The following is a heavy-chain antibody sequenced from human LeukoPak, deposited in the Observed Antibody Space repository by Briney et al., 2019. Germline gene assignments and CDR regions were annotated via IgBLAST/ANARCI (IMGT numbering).Heavy chain of an antibody. D-gene: IGHD3-16*02. CDR1: GYTFTSYG. CDR3: ARALMITFGGVIVNGPYCFDY. Sequence: ASVKVSCKASGYTFTSYGISWVRQVPGQGLEWMGWISAYNGNTNYAQKLQGRVTMTTDTSTSTAYMELRSLRSDDTAVYYCARALMITFGGVIVNGPYCFDYWGQGTLVTVSS. J-gene: IGHJ4*02. CDR2: ISAYNGNT. V-gene: IGHV1-18*04.